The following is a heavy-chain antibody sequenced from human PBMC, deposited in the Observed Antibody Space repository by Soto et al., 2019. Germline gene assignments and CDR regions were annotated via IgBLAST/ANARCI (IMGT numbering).Heavy chain of an antibody. Sequence: GGSLRLSCAASGFTFSSYAMNWVRQAPGRGLEWVSVISATGGTTYYADSVKGRFTISRGTSKNTLHLQMNSLRDGDTAVYYCAKDRGWYCLRISCPIDDYYGMDVWGQGTTVNVS. CDR2: ISATGGTT. CDR3: AKDRGWYCLRISCPIDDYYGMDV. D-gene: IGHD2-2*01. CDR1: GFTFSSYA. J-gene: IGHJ6*02. V-gene: IGHV3-23*01.